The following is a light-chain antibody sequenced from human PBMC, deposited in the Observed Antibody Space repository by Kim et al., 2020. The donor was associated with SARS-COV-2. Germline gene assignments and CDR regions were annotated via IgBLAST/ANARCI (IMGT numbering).Light chain of an antibody. CDR3: SSYTRSSTNYV. J-gene: IGLJ1*01. V-gene: IGLV2-14*03. Sequence: PIPISCTGTSSNVGSYNYFSWYQQHPGKAPKLMIYAVSNRPSGVSNRFSGSKSGNTASLTISGLQAEDEADYYCSSYTRSSTNYVFGTGTKVTVL. CDR1: SSNVGSYNY. CDR2: AVS.